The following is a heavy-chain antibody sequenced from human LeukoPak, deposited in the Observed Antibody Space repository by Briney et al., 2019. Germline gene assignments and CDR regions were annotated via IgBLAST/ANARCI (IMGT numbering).Heavy chain of an antibody. D-gene: IGHD4-23*01. V-gene: IGHV4-59*12. CDR3: ARDWNGGSFDY. J-gene: IGHJ4*02. Sequence: SETLSLTCTVSGGSISSYYWSWIRQPPGKGLEWIGYIYYSGSTDYTPSLKSRVTMSVDTSINQFSLRLSSVTAADTAVYYCARDWNGGSFDYWGQGTLVTVSS. CDR1: GGSISSYY. CDR2: IYYSGST.